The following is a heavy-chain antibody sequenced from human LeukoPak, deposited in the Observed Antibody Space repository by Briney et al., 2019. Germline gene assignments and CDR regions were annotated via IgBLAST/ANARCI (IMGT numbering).Heavy chain of an antibody. CDR3: AKGPLRGTAAAIDY. V-gene: IGHV3-30-3*02. CDR2: ISYDGRNI. Sequence: SCKASGYTFTSYAMHWVRQAPGKGLEWVAVISYDGRNIHYPDSVKGRFTISRDISTDTLWLQMDSLRTEDTAVYYCAKGPLRGTAAAIDYWGQGTLVTVSS. J-gene: IGHJ4*02. CDR1: GYTFTSYA. D-gene: IGHD2-2*01.